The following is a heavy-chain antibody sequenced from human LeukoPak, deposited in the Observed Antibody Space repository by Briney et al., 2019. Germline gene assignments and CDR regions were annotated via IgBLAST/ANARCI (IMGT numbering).Heavy chain of an antibody. CDR1: GFTFSNAW. J-gene: IGHJ3*02. Sequence: GGSLRLSCAASGFTFSNAWMSWVRQAPGKGLEWVGRIKSKTDGGTTDYAAPVKGRFTISRDDSKNTLYLQMNSLKTEDTAVYYCTTEPFFYCSGGSCYSGAFDIWGQGTMVTVSS. V-gene: IGHV3-15*01. CDR3: TTEPFFYCSGGSCYSGAFDI. D-gene: IGHD2-15*01. CDR2: IKSKTDGGTT.